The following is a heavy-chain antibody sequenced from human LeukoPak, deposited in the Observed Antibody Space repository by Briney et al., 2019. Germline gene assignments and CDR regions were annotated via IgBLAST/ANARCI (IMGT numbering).Heavy chain of an antibody. CDR2: ISSSSNYI. CDR1: GFTFSSYE. D-gene: IGHD2-15*01. Sequence: GGSLRLSCAASGFTFSSYEMNWVRQAPGKGLEWVSSISSSSNYIYYADSVKGRFTISRDNAKNSLYLQMNSLRAEDTAVYYCARDVGYCSGGSCYTYYFDYWGQGTLVTVSS. CDR3: ARDVGYCSGGSCYTYYFDY. V-gene: IGHV3-21*01. J-gene: IGHJ4*02.